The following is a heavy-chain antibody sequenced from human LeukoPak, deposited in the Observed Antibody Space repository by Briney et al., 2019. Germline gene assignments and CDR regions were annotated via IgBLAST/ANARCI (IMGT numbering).Heavy chain of an antibody. D-gene: IGHD2-15*01. CDR1: GGSISSSSYY. V-gene: IGHV4-39*01. Sequence: SETLSLTCTVSGGSISSSSYYWGWIRQPPGKGLEWIGSIYYSGSTYYNPSLKSRVTISVDTSKNQFSLKLSSVTAADTAVYYCARSTYLIVVVVAATHSGNWIAPWGQGTLLTVSS. J-gene: IGHJ5*01. CDR3: ARSTYLIVVVVAATHSGNWIAP. CDR2: IYYSGST.